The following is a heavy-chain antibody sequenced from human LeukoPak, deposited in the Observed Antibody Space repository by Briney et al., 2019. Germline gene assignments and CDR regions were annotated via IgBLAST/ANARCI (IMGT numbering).Heavy chain of an antibody. CDR1: GFTFSSYA. CDR3: AKVSRAQGWLGYFDY. J-gene: IGHJ4*03. CDR2: ISGSGGST. D-gene: IGHD3-22*01. V-gene: IGHV3-23*01. Sequence: GGSLRLSCAASGFTFSSYAMSWVRQAPGKGLEWVSAISGSGGSTYYADSVKGRFTISRDNSKNTLYLQMNSLRAEDTAVYYCAKVSRAQGWLGYFDYWGQGTLVTVSS.